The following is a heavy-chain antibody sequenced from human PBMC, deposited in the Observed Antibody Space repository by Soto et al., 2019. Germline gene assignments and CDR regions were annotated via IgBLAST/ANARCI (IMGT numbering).Heavy chain of an antibody. CDR2: INTGNGNT. Sequence: ASVKVSCKASGDTFSFYTIHWVRQAPGQRLEWMGSINTGNGNTRFLQKFQGRVTFTRDTSANTAYMELSSLISEDTAVYYCARPKDYDDCLDLWGQGTLVTVSS. CDR3: ARPKDYDDCLDL. CDR1: GDTFSFYT. J-gene: IGHJ4*02. D-gene: IGHD3-22*01. V-gene: IGHV1-3*04.